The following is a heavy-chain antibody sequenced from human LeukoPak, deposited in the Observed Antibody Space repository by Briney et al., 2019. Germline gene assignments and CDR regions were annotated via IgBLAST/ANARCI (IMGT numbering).Heavy chain of an antibody. CDR2: INGTGGST. J-gene: IGHJ3*02. D-gene: IGHD3-22*01. V-gene: IGHV3-23*01. CDR1: GFTFRSYA. CDR3: AKDQGNSGYYSRDAFDI. Sequence: GGSLRLSCAASGFTFRSYAMRWVRQAPGKGLEYVSPINGTGGSTYYADSVKGRFTISRDNSKNTLYLEMNSLRAEDTAVYYCAKDQGNSGYYSRDAFDIWGQGTMVTVSS.